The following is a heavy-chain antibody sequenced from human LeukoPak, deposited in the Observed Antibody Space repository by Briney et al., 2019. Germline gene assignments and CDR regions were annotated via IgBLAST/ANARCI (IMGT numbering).Heavy chain of an antibody. CDR3: ARDLNSGYDDDAFDI. Sequence: GRALRLSSAASGFTFSSYAMHCVREAPGKGLAWAVVISYDGSNKYYADSVKGLFTISRDNSKNTLYHQMHSLRAEDTAVYYCARDLNSGYDDDAFDIWGQGTMVTVCS. D-gene: IGHD5-12*01. CDR2: ISYDGSNK. CDR1: GFTFSSYA. J-gene: IGHJ3*02. V-gene: IGHV3-30*04.